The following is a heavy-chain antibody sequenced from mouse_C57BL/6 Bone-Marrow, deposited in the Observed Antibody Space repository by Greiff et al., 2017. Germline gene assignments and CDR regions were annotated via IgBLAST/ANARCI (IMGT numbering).Heavy chain of an antibody. V-gene: IGHV2-2*01. CDR3: ARTSDYYDSGYWYFDD. D-gene: IGHD1-1*01. Sequence: VKVVESGPGLVQPSPCLSITCTASGFSLTSYGVHWVRQSPGKGLEWLGVIWSGGSTDYNAAFISRLSISKDNSKGQVFCKKNSLQADDTAIYYCARTSDYYDSGYWYFDDWGTGTTVTVSS. J-gene: IGHJ1*03. CDR2: IWSGGST. CDR1: GFSLTSYG.